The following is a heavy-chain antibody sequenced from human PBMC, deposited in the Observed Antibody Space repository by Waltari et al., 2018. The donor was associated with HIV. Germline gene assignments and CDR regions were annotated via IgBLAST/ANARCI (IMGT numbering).Heavy chain of an antibody. Sequence: EVQLVESGGGLVNPGASLRLSCAASGFPFPNAGLRGVRQAPGKGMEWVGRIKSKTEGGTTDYAAPVKGRFIISRDVSKNTLYLQMNSLKIEDTAIYYCTTPYNWNDGMSFDYWGQGTLVTVSS. CDR1: GFPFPNAG. V-gene: IGHV3-15*01. D-gene: IGHD1-1*01. CDR3: TTPYNWNDGMSFDY. CDR2: IKSKTEGGTT. J-gene: IGHJ4*02.